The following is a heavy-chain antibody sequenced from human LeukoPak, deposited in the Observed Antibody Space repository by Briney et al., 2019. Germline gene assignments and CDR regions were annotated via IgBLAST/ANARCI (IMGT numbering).Heavy chain of an antibody. D-gene: IGHD3-10*01. V-gene: IGHV4-39*07. CDR1: GGSISSSSYY. CDR3: ARVRLLWFGESNYGMDV. J-gene: IGHJ6*02. CDR2: IYYSGST. Sequence: PSETLSLTCTVSGGSISSSSYYWGWIRQPPGKGLEWIGSIYYSGSTYYNPSLKSRVTISVDTSKNQFSLKLSSVTAADTAVYYCARVRLLWFGESNYGMDVWGQGTTVTVSS.